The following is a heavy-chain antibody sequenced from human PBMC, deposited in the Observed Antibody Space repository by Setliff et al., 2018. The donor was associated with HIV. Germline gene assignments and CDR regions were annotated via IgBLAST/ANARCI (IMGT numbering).Heavy chain of an antibody. J-gene: IGHJ4*02. CDR3: ITDLIPTMVRGIIEVGNY. CDR2: VKSESDGGAT. CDR1: GFTFSNYA. V-gene: IGHV3-15*01. D-gene: IGHD3-10*01. Sequence: GGSLRLSCAASGFTFSNYAMSWVRQAPGEGLECVGRVKSESDGGATDYAAPVKGRFIISRDDASNTLYLQADILKTEDTAVYYCITDLIPTMVRGIIEVGNYWGQGTLVTVSS.